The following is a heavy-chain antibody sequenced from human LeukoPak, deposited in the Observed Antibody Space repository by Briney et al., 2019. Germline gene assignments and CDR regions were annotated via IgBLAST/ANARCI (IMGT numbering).Heavy chain of an antibody. CDR3: ARGAVAAPIHAFDI. V-gene: IGHV3-11*01. D-gene: IGHD6-19*01. CDR1: GFTFSDYY. J-gene: IGHJ3*02. Sequence: GGSLRLSCAASGFTFSDYYMSWIRQAPGKGLEWVSYISSSGSTIYYADSVKGRFTISRDNAKNSLYLQTNSLRAEDTAVYYCARGAVAAPIHAFDIWGQGTMVTVSP. CDR2: ISSSGSTI.